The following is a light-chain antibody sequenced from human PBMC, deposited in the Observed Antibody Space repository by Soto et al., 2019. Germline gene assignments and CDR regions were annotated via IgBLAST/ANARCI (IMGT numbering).Light chain of an antibody. V-gene: IGKV1-9*01. CDR2: AAS. J-gene: IGKJ4*01. CDR1: QDISSR. Sequence: DIQLTQSPSFLSASVGDRVTITCRASQDISSRLAWYQQKPGKAPKLLIYAASTLQSGVPSGFGGSGSGTEFTLTINSLQPEDFATYYCQQVKTYPLTFGGGTKVEIK. CDR3: QQVKTYPLT.